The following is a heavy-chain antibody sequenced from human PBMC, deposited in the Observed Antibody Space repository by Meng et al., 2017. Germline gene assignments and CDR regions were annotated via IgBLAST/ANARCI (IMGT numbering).Heavy chain of an antibody. CDR1: GGTFSSYA. J-gene: IGHJ4*02. D-gene: IGHD3-10*01. Sequence: SVKVSCKASGGTFSSYAISWVRQAPGQGLEWMGGIIPIFGTANYAQKFQGRVTITTDESTSTAYMELSSLRSEDTAVYFCARDASGSGRYFTEYHFDYWGQGKLVTVSS. CDR2: IIPIFGTA. CDR3: ARDASGSGRYFTEYHFDY. V-gene: IGHV1-69*05.